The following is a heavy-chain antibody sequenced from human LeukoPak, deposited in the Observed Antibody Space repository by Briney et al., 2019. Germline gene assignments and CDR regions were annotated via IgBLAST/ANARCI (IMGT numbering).Heavy chain of an antibody. V-gene: IGHV3-23*01. CDR2: ISGIGGST. D-gene: IGHD4-17*01. CDR1: GFTFISYA. Sequence: GGSLRLSCAASGFTFISYAMSWVRQAPGKGREWVSAISGIGGSTYSADPATGRFTISRDNATNTLYLQMNSLRAEDTGVYYCAKGDGDYLFDYWGQGTLVTVSS. J-gene: IGHJ4*02. CDR3: AKGDGDYLFDY.